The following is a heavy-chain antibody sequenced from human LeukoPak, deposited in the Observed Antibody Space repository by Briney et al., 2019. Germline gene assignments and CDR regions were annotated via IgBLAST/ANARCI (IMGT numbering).Heavy chain of an antibody. CDR1: GYTFTSYY. CDR3: ARGRTNGFNTFDY. CDR2: INPSGDNT. D-gene: IGHD5-24*01. V-gene: IGHV1-46*01. Sequence: ASVKVSCKASGYTFTSYYMHWVRQPPGQGLEWMGIINPSGDNTNYAQKFQGRVTLTRDTPTRTVYMEVSSLRSDDTAVYYCARGRTNGFNTFDYWGPGTLVTVSS. J-gene: IGHJ4*02.